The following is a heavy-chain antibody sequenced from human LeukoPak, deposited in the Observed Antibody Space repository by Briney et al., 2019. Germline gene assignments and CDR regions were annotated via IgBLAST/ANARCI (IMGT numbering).Heavy chain of an antibody. CDR3: AALLAASGNWFDP. J-gene: IGHJ5*02. CDR2: IYHSGST. Sequence: PSQTLSLTCAVSGGSISSGGYSWSWIRQPPGKGLEWIGYIYHSGSTYYNPSLKSRVTISVDRSKNQFSLKLSSVTAADTAVYYCAALLAASGNWFDPWGQGTLVTVSS. D-gene: IGHD6-13*01. V-gene: IGHV4-30-2*01. CDR1: GGSISSGGYS.